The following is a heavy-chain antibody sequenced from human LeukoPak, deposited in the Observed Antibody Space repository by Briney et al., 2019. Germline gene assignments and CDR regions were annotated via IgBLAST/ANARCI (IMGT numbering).Heavy chain of an antibody. D-gene: IGHD3-22*01. CDR2: MYYSGST. CDR3: ARPYYYDSRIDP. J-gene: IGHJ5*02. V-gene: IGHV4-30-4*01. CDR1: GGSISSGDDY. Sequence: SQTLSLTCTVSGGSISSGDDYWSWIRQPPGKGLEWIAYMYYSGSTYYNPSLKSRVTMSADTSKNQLSLKLSSVTAADTAMHYCARPYYYDSRIDPWGQGILVTVSS.